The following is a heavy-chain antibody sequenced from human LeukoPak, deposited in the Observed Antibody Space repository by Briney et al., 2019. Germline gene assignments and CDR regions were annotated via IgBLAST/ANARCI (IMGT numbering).Heavy chain of an antibody. J-gene: IGHJ5*02. V-gene: IGHV3-30*02. Sequence: GGSLRLSCAASGFTFSSYGMHWVRQAPGKGLEWVAFIRYDASNTYYADSVKGRFTISRDTSKNTLYLQMNSLRTEDTAVYYCAKDLMRDRWFGESWGQGTLVTVSS. D-gene: IGHD3-10*01. CDR1: GFTFSSYG. CDR2: IRYDASNT. CDR3: AKDLMRDRWFGES.